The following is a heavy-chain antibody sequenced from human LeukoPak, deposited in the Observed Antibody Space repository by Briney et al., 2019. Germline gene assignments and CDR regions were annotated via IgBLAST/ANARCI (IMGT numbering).Heavy chain of an antibody. Sequence: SETLSLTCAVYGGSFSGYYWSWIRQPPGKGLGWIGEINHSGSTNYTPSLKSRVTISVDTSKNQFSLKLSSVTAADTAVYYCARRAPRGYCTGGVCYFNWFDPWGQGTLVTVSS. CDR1: GGSFSGYY. V-gene: IGHV4-34*01. CDR3: ARRAPRGYCTGGVCYFNWFDP. CDR2: INHSGST. D-gene: IGHD2-8*02. J-gene: IGHJ5*02.